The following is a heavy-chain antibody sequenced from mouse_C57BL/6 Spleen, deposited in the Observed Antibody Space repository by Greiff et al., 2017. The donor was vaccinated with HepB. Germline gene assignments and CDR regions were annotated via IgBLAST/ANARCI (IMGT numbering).Heavy chain of an antibody. CDR1: GFTFSSYA. CDR3: ARDTHDSYYDY. CDR2: ISDGGSYT. D-gene: IGHD2-3*01. Sequence: EVMLVESGGGLVKPGGSLKLSCAASGFTFSSYAMSWVRQTPEKRLEWVATISDGGSYTYYPDNVKGRFTISRDNAKNNLYLQMSHLKSEDTAMYYCARDTHDSYYDYWGQGTTLTVSS. V-gene: IGHV5-4*01. J-gene: IGHJ2*01.